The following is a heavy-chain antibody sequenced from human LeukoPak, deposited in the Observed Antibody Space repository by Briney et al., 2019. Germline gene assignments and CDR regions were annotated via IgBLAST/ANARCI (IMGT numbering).Heavy chain of an antibody. CDR1: GYTFTSYY. CDR3: ARDTAVIAYYYYGMDV. D-gene: IGHD5-18*01. CDR2: INPSGGST. J-gene: IGHJ6*02. V-gene: IGHV1-46*01. Sequence: GASVKVSCKASGYTFTSYYMHWVRQAPGQGLEWMGIINPSGGSTSYAQKFQGRVTMTRDTPTSTVYMELTSLRSEDTAVYYCARDTAVIAYYYYGMDVWGQGTTVTVSS.